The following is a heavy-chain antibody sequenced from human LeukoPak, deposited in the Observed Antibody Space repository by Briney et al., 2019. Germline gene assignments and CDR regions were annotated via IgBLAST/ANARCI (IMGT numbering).Heavy chain of an antibody. CDR1: GGSFSGYY. CDR3: ARIPYGSGSVDY. J-gene: IGHJ4*02. D-gene: IGHD3-10*01. Sequence: SETLSLTCAVYGGSFSGYYWSWIRQPPGKGLEWIGEINPSGSTNYNPSLKSRVTISVDTSKNQFSLKLSSVTAGDTAVYYCARIPYGSGSVDYWGQGTLVTVSS. V-gene: IGHV4-34*01. CDR2: INPSGST.